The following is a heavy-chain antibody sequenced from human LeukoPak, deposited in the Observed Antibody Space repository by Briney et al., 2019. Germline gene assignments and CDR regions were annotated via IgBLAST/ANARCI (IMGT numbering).Heavy chain of an antibody. CDR3: AKVLHTLPIGVVRAASFDY. D-gene: IGHD2-2*01. J-gene: IGHJ4*02. CDR1: GVTFSSYA. CDR2: ISGSGGST. Sequence: GESLRLTCAASGVTFSSYAMSWVRQAPGQGLEWVSAISGSGGSTYYADSVKGRFTISRDNSKNTLYLQMNSLRAEDTAVYYCAKVLHTLPIGVVRAASFDYWGQGTLVTVSS. V-gene: IGHV3-23*01.